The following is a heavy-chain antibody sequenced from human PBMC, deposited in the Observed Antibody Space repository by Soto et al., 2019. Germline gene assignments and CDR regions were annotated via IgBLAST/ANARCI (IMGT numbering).Heavy chain of an antibody. V-gene: IGHV3-23*01. Sequence: EVHLLESGGGLVQPGGSLRLSCAASGFTFTNYVISWLRQAPGRGLEWVSSINATGRSADYADSVKGRFTISRDNSRNIVYLQVNALRAEDTAIYCGAKDVLGGTMGWFDRWGRGTLVTVCS. CDR2: INATGRSA. CDR1: GFTFTNYV. CDR3: AKDVLGGTMGWFDR. J-gene: IGHJ5*02. D-gene: IGHD3-10*01.